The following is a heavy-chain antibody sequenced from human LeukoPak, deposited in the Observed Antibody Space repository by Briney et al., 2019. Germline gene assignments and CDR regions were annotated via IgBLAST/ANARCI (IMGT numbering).Heavy chain of an antibody. CDR2: INHSGST. CDR1: GGSFSGYY. D-gene: IGHD4-17*01. V-gene: IGHV4-34*01. Sequence: SETLSLTCAVYGGSFSGYYWSWIRQPPGKGLEWIGEINHSGSTNYNPSLKSRVTISVDTSKNQFSLKLSSVTAADTAVYYCARTTPFVDYWGQGTLVTASS. CDR3: ARTTPFVDY. J-gene: IGHJ4*02.